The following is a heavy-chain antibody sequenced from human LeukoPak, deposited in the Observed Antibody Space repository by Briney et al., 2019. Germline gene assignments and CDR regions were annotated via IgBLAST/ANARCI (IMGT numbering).Heavy chain of an antibody. V-gene: IGHV3-23*01. CDR1: GFTFSSYS. Sequence: PGGSLRLSCAASGFTFSSYSMNWVRQAPGKGLEWVSAISGSGGSTYYADSVKGRFTISRDNSKNTLYLQMNSLRAEDTAVYYCAKEGGYSYGHAFDYWGQGTLVTVSS. D-gene: IGHD5-18*01. CDR2: ISGSGGST. J-gene: IGHJ4*02. CDR3: AKEGGYSYGHAFDY.